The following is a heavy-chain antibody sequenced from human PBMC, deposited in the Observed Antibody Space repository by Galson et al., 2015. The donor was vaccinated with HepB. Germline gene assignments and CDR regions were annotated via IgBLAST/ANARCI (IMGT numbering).Heavy chain of an antibody. CDR2: MNPKSGDT. CDR1: GYTFTSYD. Sequence: SVKVSCKASGYTFTSYDINWVRQATGQGLEWVGWMNPKSGDTGYAQKFQGKVTMTRDTSISTAYMELSSLISEDTAVYYCARNPAYTGWLDPWGQGTLVTVSS. J-gene: IGHJ5*02. CDR3: ARNPAYTGWLDP. V-gene: IGHV1-8*01. D-gene: IGHD3-16*01.